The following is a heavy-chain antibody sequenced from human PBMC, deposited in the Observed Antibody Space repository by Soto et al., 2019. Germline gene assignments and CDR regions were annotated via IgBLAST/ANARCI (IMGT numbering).Heavy chain of an antibody. CDR1: GGSVSSGSYY. CDR3: AREGVGATTDYFDY. CDR2: IYYSGST. D-gene: IGHD1-26*01. J-gene: IGHJ4*02. V-gene: IGHV4-61*01. Sequence: KPSETLSLTCTVSGGSVSSGSYYWSWIRQPPGKGLEWIGYIYYSGSTNYNPSLKSRVTISVDTSKNQFSLKLSSVTAADTAVYYCAREGVGATTDYFDYWGQGTLVTVSS.